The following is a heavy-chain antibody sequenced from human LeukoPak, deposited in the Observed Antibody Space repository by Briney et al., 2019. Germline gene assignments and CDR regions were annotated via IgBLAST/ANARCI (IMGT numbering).Heavy chain of an antibody. CDR3: ARDLWDFWSGDRTLYYFDY. D-gene: IGHD3-3*01. Sequence: SETLSLTCTVSGYSISSGYYWGWIRQPPGKGLEWIGSIYHNGNTFYNPSLKSRVTISVDTSKNQFSLKLSSVTAADTAVYYCARDLWDFWSGDRTLYYFDYWGQGTLVTVSS. J-gene: IGHJ4*02. V-gene: IGHV4-38-2*02. CDR1: GYSISSGYY. CDR2: IYHNGNT.